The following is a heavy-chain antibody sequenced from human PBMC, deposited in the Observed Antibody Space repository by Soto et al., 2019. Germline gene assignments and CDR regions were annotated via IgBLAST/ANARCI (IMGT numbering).Heavy chain of an antibody. Sequence: PGGSLRLSCAASGFTFSSYSMNWVRQAPGKGLEWVSYISSSSSTIYYADSVKGRFTISRDNAKNSLYLQMNSLRAEDTAVYYCAREALVHARDFDIWGQGTMVTVSS. V-gene: IGHV3-48*01. CDR1: GFTFSSYS. J-gene: IGHJ3*02. CDR2: ISSSSSTI. D-gene: IGHD2-8*01. CDR3: AREALVHARDFDI.